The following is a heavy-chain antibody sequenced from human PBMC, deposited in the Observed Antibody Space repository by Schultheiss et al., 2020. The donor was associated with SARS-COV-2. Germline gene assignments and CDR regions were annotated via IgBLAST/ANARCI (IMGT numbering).Heavy chain of an antibody. J-gene: IGHJ6*02. CDR2: IWYDGSNK. CDR3: ARVGSGWLFYYYYGMDV. Sequence: GESLKISCAASGFTFSSYGMHWVRQAPGKGLEWVAVIWYDGSNKYYADSVKGRFTISRDNSKNTLYLQMNSLRAEDTAVYYCARVGSGWLFYYYYGMDVWGQGTTVTVS. D-gene: IGHD6-19*01. V-gene: IGHV3-30*19. CDR1: GFTFSSYG.